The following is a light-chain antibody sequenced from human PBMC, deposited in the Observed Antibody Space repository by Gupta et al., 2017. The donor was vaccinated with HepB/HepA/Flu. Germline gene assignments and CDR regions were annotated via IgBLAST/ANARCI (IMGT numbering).Light chain of an antibody. J-gene: IGLJ2*01. CDR3: GTWDISLSGGV. CDR1: SSNIGNNY. Sequence: QPVLTQPPSVSAAPGQQVTISCSGSSSNIGNNYVSWYQRLPGTAPKLLIYEDNKRPSGVPDRFSGSKSGTSATLGIAGLQTGDEADYYCGTWDISLSGGVFGGGTKLTVL. CDR2: EDN. V-gene: IGLV1-51*02.